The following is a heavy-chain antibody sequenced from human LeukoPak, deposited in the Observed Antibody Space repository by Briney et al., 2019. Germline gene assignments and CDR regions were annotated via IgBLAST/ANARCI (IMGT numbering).Heavy chain of an antibody. V-gene: IGHV1-46*01. CDR2: INPSGGST. J-gene: IGHJ4*02. CDR3: ARVGLGYCSSTSCSGVY. CDR1: GYTFTGHY. D-gene: IGHD2-2*01. Sequence: ASVKVSCKSSGYTFTGHYMHWVRQAPGQGLEWMGIINPSGGSTSCAQKFQGRVTMTRDTSTSTVYMELSSLRSEDTAVYYCARVGLGYCSSTSCSGVYWGQGTLVTVSS.